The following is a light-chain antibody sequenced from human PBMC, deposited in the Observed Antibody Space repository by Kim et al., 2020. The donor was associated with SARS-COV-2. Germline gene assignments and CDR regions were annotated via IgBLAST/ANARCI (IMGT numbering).Light chain of an antibody. J-gene: IGLJ2*01. CDR1: SLRNYF. Sequence: SSELTQDPAVSVAWGQTVRITCQRDSLRNYFASWYQQRPGQAPILVIYGKNSRPSGIPDRFSGSSSGSTASLTITGAQAEDEADYYCNSRDSNGNHLVFGGGTQLTVL. CDR3: NSRDSNGNHLV. V-gene: IGLV3-19*01. CDR2: GKN.